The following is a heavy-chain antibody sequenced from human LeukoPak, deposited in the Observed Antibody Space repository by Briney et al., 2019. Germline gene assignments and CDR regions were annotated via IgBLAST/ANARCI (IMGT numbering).Heavy chain of an antibody. J-gene: IGHJ3*02. V-gene: IGHV1-18*01. CDR1: GGTFSSYA. CDR3: ARDMDEQWLVREGDAFDI. Sequence: ASVKVSCEASGGTFSSYAISWVRQAPGQGLEWMGWISAYNGNTNYAQKLQGRVTMTTDTSTSTAYMELRSLRSDDTAVYYCARDMDEQWLVREGDAFDIWGQGTMVTVSS. D-gene: IGHD6-19*01. CDR2: ISAYNGNT.